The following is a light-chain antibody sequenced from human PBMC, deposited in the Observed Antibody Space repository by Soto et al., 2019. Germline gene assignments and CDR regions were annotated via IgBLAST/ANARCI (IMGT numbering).Light chain of an antibody. CDR2: EGS. J-gene: IGLJ2*01. V-gene: IGLV2-23*01. CDR3: CSYAGSSPV. CDR1: SSDVGSYNL. Sequence: QSVLTQPASVSGSPGQSITISCTGTSSDVGSYNLVSWYQQHPGKASKLMIYEGSKRPSGVSNRFSGSKSGNTASLTISGLQAEDEADYYCCSYAGSSPVFGGGTKLTVL.